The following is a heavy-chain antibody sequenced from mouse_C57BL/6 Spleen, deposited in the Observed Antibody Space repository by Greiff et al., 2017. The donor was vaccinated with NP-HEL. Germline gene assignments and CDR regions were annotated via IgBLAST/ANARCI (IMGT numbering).Heavy chain of an antibody. V-gene: IGHV2-2*01. Sequence: QVQLQQSGPGLVQPSQSLSITCTVSGFSLTSYGVHWVRQSPGKGLEWLGVIWSGGSTDYNAAFISRLSISKDNSKSQVFCKMNSLQADDTAIYYCAGNYYGRGDWFAYWGQGTLVTVSA. J-gene: IGHJ3*01. CDR1: GFSLTSYG. CDR2: IWSGGST. D-gene: IGHD1-1*01. CDR3: AGNYYGRGDWFAY.